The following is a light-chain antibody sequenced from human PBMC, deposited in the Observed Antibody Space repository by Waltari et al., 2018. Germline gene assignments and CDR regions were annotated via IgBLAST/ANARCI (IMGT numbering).Light chain of an antibody. CDR3: ETGGHGTWV. CDR2: VYSDGTH. V-gene: IGLV4-69*01. CDR1: SGHRSNV. J-gene: IGLJ3*02. Sequence: QLVLTQSPSASASLGTSVTLTCTLNSGHRSNVIAWLQQQPGKGPRYLMKVYSDGTHNKGDEIPDRFSGSSSGAERYLTISSLQSEDEADYYCETGGHGTWVFGGGTKLTVL.